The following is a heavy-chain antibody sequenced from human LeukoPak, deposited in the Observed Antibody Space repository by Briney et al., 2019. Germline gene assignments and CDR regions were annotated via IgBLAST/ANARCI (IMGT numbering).Heavy chain of an antibody. J-gene: IGHJ4*02. Sequence: GGSLRLSCAASGFTFSSYAMSWVRQAPGKGLECVSAISGSGGSTYYADSVKGRFTVSRDNSKNTLYLQMNSLRAEETAVYYCARAVWFGELNYWGQGTLVTVSS. CDR2: ISGSGGST. CDR1: GFTFSSYA. CDR3: ARAVWFGELNY. V-gene: IGHV3-23*01. D-gene: IGHD3-10*01.